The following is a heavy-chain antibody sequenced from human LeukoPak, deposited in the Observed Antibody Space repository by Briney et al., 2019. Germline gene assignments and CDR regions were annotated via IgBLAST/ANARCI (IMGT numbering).Heavy chain of an antibody. J-gene: IGHJ5*02. CDR1: GGSISSYY. Sequence: KPSETLSLTCTVSGGSISSYYWSWIRQPPGKGLEWIGYIYYSGSTNYNPSLKSRVTISVDTSKNQFSLKLSSVTAADTAVYYCARLVVVVPAARRGNWFDPWGQGTLVTVSS. V-gene: IGHV4-59*08. D-gene: IGHD2-2*01. CDR3: ARLVVVVPAARRGNWFDP. CDR2: IYYSGST.